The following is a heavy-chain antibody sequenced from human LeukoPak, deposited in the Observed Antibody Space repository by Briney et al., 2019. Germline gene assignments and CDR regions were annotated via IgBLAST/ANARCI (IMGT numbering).Heavy chain of an antibody. J-gene: IGHJ4*02. CDR1: GGSFSGYY. CDR3: ARRLRFLEWLPRGYFDY. V-gene: IGHV4-34*01. Sequence: MPSETLSLTCAVYGGSFSGYYWSWIRQPPGKGLEWIGEINHSGSTNYNPSLKSRVTISVGTSKNQFSLKLSSVTAADTAVYYCARRLRFLEWLPRGYFDYWGQGTLVTVSS. D-gene: IGHD3-3*01. CDR2: INHSGST.